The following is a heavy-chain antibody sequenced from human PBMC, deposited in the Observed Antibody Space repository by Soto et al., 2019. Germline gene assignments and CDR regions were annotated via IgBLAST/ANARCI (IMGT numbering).Heavy chain of an antibody. Sequence: GGSLRLSCAASGFTFSSYAMNWVRQAPGKGLEWVSVISGSGDSTYYADSVKGRFTISRDNSKNTLYLQMNSLRAEDTAVYYCAKRANGTYLDYWGQGTLVTVSS. D-gene: IGHD1-1*01. V-gene: IGHV3-23*01. CDR3: AKRANGTYLDY. CDR1: GFTFSSYA. J-gene: IGHJ4*02. CDR2: ISGSGDST.